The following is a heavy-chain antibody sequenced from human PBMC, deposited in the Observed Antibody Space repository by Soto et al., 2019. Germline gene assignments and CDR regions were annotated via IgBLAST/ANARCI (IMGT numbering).Heavy chain of an antibody. Sequence: GASVKVSCKASGGTFSSYTISWVRQAPGQGLEWMGRIIPILGIANYAQKFQGRVTITADESTSTAYMELSSLRSEDTAVYYCARDGNYYDSSGLVTRRDAFDIWGQGTMVTVSS. CDR3: ARDGNYYDSSGLVTRRDAFDI. J-gene: IGHJ3*02. D-gene: IGHD3-22*01. V-gene: IGHV1-69*04. CDR2: IIPILGIA. CDR1: GGTFSSYT.